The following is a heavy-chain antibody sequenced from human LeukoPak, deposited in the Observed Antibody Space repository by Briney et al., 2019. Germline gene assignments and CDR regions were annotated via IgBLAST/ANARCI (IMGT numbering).Heavy chain of an antibody. J-gene: IGHJ4*02. V-gene: IGHV3-53*01. CDR2: IYSGGST. D-gene: IGHD1-26*01. CDR3: AREHSGSYYFDY. CDR1: GFTFSSNY. Sequence: GGSLRLSCAASGFTFSSNYMSWVRQAPGKGLEWVSVIYSGGSTYYADSVKGRFTISRDNSKNTLYLQMNSLRAEDTAVYYCAREHSGSYYFDYWGQGTLVTVSS.